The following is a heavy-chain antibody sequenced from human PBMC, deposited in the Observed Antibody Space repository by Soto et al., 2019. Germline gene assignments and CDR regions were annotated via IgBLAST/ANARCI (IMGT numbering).Heavy chain of an antibody. D-gene: IGHD1-1*01. CDR1: GDSINNYY. J-gene: IGHJ5*02. V-gene: IGHV4-4*07. CDR3: ARGGTRSADLPTS. CDR2: IYSSGSA. Sequence: VRLQESGPGLVEPSETRSLTCSVSGDSINNYYWSWIRQPAGKGLEWIGRIYSSGSANYNPSLKTRGTMSVDTSKNQVFLSVTSVTAAYTAVYFCARGGTRSADLPTSLGQGIQVIVSS.